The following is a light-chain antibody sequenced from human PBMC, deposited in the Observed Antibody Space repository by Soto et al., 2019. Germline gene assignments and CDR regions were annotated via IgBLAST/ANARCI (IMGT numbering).Light chain of an antibody. Sequence: QSVLTQPPSVSGAPGQRVTISCTGSSSNIGAGYDVHWYQQLPGTAPKLLIYGNSNRPSGVPDRFSGSKSGTSPSPAIPGLQADDEADYYCQSYDSRLSGSVFGGGTKLTVL. CDR2: GNS. CDR3: QSYDSRLSGSV. V-gene: IGLV1-40*01. CDR1: SSNIGAGYD. J-gene: IGLJ2*01.